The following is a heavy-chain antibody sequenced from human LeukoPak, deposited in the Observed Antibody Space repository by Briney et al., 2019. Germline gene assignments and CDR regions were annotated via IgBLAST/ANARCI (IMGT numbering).Heavy chain of an antibody. V-gene: IGHV4-39*02. D-gene: IGHD6-25*01. Sequence: SETLSLTCTASGDSISRSTYYWAWIRRPPGKGLEWIGSVYYGRSPYFNPSLESRATISVDTSKNHFSLKMSSVTAADTAVYYCARSSGTGTFSYWGQGTLVTVSS. CDR3: ARSSGTGTFSY. CDR2: VYYGRSP. CDR1: GDSISRSTYY. J-gene: IGHJ4*02.